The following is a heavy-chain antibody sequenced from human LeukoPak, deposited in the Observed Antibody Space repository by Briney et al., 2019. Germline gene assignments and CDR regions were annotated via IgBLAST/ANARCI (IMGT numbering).Heavy chain of an antibody. V-gene: IGHV3-7*01. D-gene: IGHD3-10*01. Sequence: GGSLRLSCEASGFTFSDHWMNWVRQAPGMGLEWVACIEQDGSQKHYVDSVKGRFTISRDNAKNSLYLQMSSLRAEDTAMCYCARDKGYGSDYWGPGVQVTVSS. J-gene: IGHJ4*02. CDR2: IEQDGSQK. CDR1: GFTFSDHW. CDR3: ARDKGYGSDY.